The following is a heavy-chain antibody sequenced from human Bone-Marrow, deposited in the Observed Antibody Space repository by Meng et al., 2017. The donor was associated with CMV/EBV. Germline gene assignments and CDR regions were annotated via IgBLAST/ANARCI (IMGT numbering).Heavy chain of an antibody. CDR1: GDSVSSNTAA. J-gene: IGHJ4*02. CDR3: ARYGGSWFLDS. Sequence: SEPLSLTCAISGDSVSSNTAAWNWIRQSLSRGLEWLGRTYYRSRWYSDYAMSVRSRIIINPDTSKNQFSLQLDSVTPEDTAVYYCARYGGSWFLDSWGQGTLVTVSS. D-gene: IGHD6-13*01. V-gene: IGHV6-1*01. CDR2: TYYRSRWYS.